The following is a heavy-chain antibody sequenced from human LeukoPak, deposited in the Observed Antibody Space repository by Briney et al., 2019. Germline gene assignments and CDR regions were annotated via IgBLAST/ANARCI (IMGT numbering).Heavy chain of an antibody. V-gene: IGHV1-46*01. CDR3: ARDRNYYGSRGPFDY. Sequence: ASVKVSCKASGYTFTSYYMHWVRQAPGQGLEWMGIINPSGGSTSYAQKFQGRVTMTRDTSTSTVYMELRSLRSEDTAVYYCARDRNYYGSRGPFDYWGQGTLVTVSS. CDR2: INPSGGST. CDR1: GYTFTSYY. D-gene: IGHD3-10*01. J-gene: IGHJ4*02.